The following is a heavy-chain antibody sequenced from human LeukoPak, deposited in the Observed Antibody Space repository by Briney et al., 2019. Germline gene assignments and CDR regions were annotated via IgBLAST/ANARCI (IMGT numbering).Heavy chain of an antibody. CDR2: ISAYNGNT. CDR1: GYTFTSYG. Sequence: GASVKVSCKASGYTFTSYGISWVRQAPGQGLEWMGWISAYNGNTNYAQKLQGRVTMTTDTSTSTAYMELRSLRSDDTAVYYCARLRGYCSGGSCKDYWGQGTLVTVSS. CDR3: ARLRGYCSGGSCKDY. J-gene: IGHJ4*02. D-gene: IGHD2-15*01. V-gene: IGHV1-18*01.